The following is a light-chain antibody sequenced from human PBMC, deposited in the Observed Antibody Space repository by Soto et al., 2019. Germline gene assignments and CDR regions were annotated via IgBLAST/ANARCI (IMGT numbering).Light chain of an antibody. CDR2: GVT. Sequence: QSALTQPASVSGCPGQSITISCTGTSSDVGGYNYVSWYQQHPGKAPKLMIYGVTNRPSGVSNRFSGSKSGNTASLTISGLQAEDEADYYCSSYTSSTTLSVVFGGGTKVTVL. CDR3: SSYTSSTTLSVV. V-gene: IGLV2-14*01. J-gene: IGLJ2*01. CDR1: SSDVGGYNY.